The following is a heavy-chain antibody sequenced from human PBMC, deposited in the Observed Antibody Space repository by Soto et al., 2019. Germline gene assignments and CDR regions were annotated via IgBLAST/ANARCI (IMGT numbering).Heavy chain of an antibody. D-gene: IGHD2-2*02. CDR1: GFTFSSYG. Sequence: GGSLRLSCAASGFTFSSYGMRWVRQAPGKGLEWVAVISYDGSNRYYADSVKGRFTISRDNSKNTLYLQMNSLRAEDTAVYYCAKVFCSSTSCYTGIGPYWGQGTLVTVSS. CDR2: ISYDGSNR. CDR3: AKVFCSSTSCYTGIGPY. V-gene: IGHV3-30*18. J-gene: IGHJ4*02.